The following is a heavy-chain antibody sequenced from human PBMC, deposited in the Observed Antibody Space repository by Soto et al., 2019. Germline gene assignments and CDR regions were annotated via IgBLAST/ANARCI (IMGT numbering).Heavy chain of an antibody. V-gene: IGHV1-58*01. CDR2: IVVGSGNT. Sequence: SVKVSCKASGFTFTSSAVQWVRQARGQRLEWIGWIVVGSGNTNYAQKFQERVTITRDMSTSTAYMELSSLRSEDTAVYYCAADYAIAAAGAAYYFDYWGQGTLVTVSS. D-gene: IGHD6-13*01. CDR1: GFTFTSSA. J-gene: IGHJ4*02. CDR3: AADYAIAAAGAAYYFDY.